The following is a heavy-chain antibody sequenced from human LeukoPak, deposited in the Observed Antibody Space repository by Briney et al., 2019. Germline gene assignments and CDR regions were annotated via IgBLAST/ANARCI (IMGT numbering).Heavy chain of an antibody. V-gene: IGHV4-34*01. Sequence: SETLPLTCAVYGGSFSGYYWSWVRQPPGKGLEWIGEINHSGSTNYNPSLKSRVTISVDTSKNQFSLKLSSVTAADTAVYYCAREDRWYLNYYYYYGMDVWGQGTTVTVSS. CDR3: AREDRWYLNYYYYYGMDV. D-gene: IGHD6-13*01. CDR1: GGSFSGYY. CDR2: INHSGST. J-gene: IGHJ6*02.